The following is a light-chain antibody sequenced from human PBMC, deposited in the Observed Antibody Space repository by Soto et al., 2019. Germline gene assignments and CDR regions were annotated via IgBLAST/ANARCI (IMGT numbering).Light chain of an antibody. CDR1: QSISSY. V-gene: IGKV1-39*01. J-gene: IGKJ1*01. CDR2: SAS. CDR3: QQSYSTPRT. Sequence: DIQMTQSPSSLSASVGDRVTITCRASQSISSYVNWYQQKPEKAPKLLIYSASSLQSGVPSRFSGSGSGTDFTLTISSLQPEDFATYYCQQSYSTPRTFGQGTKVDIK.